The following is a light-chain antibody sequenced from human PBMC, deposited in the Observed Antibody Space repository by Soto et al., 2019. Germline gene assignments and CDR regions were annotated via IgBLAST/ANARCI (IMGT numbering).Light chain of an antibody. J-gene: IGKJ4*01. CDR2: AAS. CDR1: QVISSC. Sequence: IQLTQSPSSLSSSGGDRVTITCRRSQVISSCLAWYQQKPGKAPKLLIYAASTLQSGVPSRFSGSGSGTDFTLTISSLQPEDFATYYCQQLNSYPPLTFGGGTKVDIK. CDR3: QQLNSYPPLT. V-gene: IGKV1-9*01.